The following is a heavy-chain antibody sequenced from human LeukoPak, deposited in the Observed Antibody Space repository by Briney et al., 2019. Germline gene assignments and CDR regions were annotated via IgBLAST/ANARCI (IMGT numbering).Heavy chain of an antibody. CDR1: GFTFSSYG. J-gene: IGHJ4*02. CDR3: ARALTWIQLWLLGY. CDR2: IRYDGSNK. D-gene: IGHD5-18*01. Sequence: GGTLRLSCAASGFTFSSYGMSWVRQAPGKGLEWVTFIRYDGSNKYYADSVKGRFTISRDNSKNTLYLQMNSLRPEDTAVYYCARALTWIQLWLLGYWGQGTLVTVSS. V-gene: IGHV3-30*02.